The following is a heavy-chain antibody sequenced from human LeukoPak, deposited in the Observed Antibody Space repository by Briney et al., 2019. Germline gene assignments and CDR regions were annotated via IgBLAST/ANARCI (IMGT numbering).Heavy chain of an antibody. V-gene: IGHV4-39*07. CDR2: IYYSGST. Sequence: PGGSLRLSCAASGFTFSSYSMNWVRQAPGKGLEWIGSIYYSGSTYYNPSLKSRVTISVDTSKNQFSLKLSSVTAADTAVYYCARALKSYDSSGYYYWYFDLWGRGTLVTVSS. CDR3: ARALKSYDSSGYYYWYFDL. D-gene: IGHD3-22*01. CDR1: GFTFSSYS. J-gene: IGHJ2*01.